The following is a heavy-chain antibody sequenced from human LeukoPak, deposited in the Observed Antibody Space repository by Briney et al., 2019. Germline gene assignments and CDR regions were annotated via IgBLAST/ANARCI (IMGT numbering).Heavy chain of an antibody. CDR1: GYSISSGHF. CDR2: IFHSGIT. Sequence: PSETLSLTCVVSGYSISSGHFRGWIRQPPGKGLEWIGDIFHSGITSYSPSLKSRVTVSVDTSKNQFSLKLNSVTAADTAVYYCARGLYPDYWGQGTLVTVSS. V-gene: IGHV4-38-2*01. J-gene: IGHJ4*02. CDR3: ARGLYPDY.